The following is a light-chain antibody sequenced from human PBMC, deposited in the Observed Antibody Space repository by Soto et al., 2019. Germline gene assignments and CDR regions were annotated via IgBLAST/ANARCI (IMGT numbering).Light chain of an antibody. Sequence: ATQMTQSPSSLSASVGDRVTMTCRASQDVRNYLGWYQQKPGKAPKLLIFGATSLQTGVPSRFSGSGIGTDFSLTISGLQPEDSATYFCLQDSNYSWTFGQGTKVEVK. J-gene: IGKJ1*01. CDR2: GAT. CDR1: QDVRNY. V-gene: IGKV1-6*01. CDR3: LQDSNYSWT.